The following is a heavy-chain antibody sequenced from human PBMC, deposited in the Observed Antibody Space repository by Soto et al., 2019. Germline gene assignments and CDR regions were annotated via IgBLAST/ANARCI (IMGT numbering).Heavy chain of an antibody. CDR3: ARGDITMVRGVMPEYGMDV. CDR1: GGTFSSYA. D-gene: IGHD3-10*01. J-gene: IGHJ6*02. CDR2: IIPIFGTA. Sequence: ASVKVFCKASGGTFSSYAISWVRQAPGQGLEWMGGIIPIFGTANYAQKFQGRVTITADESTSTAYMELSSLRSEDTAVYYCARGDITMVRGVMPEYGMDVWGQGTTVTVSS. V-gene: IGHV1-69*13.